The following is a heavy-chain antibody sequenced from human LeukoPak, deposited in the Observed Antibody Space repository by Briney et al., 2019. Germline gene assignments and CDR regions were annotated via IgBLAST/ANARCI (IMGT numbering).Heavy chain of an antibody. D-gene: IGHD2-8*01. J-gene: IGHJ4*02. CDR2: ISGSGGST. V-gene: IGHV3-23*01. CDR1: GFTFSSYA. Sequence: GGSLRLSCAASGFTFSSYAMSWVRQAPGKGLEWVSAISGSGGSTYYADSVKGRFTISRDNSKNTLYLQMNSLRAEGTAVYYCAKATKYCTNGVCYDYWGQGTLVTVSS. CDR3: AKATKYCTNGVCYDY.